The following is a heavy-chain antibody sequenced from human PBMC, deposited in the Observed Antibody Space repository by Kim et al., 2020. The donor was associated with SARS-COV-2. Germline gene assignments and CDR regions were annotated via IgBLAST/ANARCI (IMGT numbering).Heavy chain of an antibody. CDR2: IYYSGST. J-gene: IGHJ4*01. Sequence: SETLSLTCTVSGGSISSYYWSWIRQPPGKGLEWIGYIYYSGSTNYNPSLKSRVTISVDTSKNQFSLKLSSVTAADTAVYYCARDRRGYSSSPIDYFDYWG. V-gene: IGHV4-59*01. D-gene: IGHD6-6*01. CDR1: GGSISSYY. CDR3: ARDRRGYSSSPIDYFDY.